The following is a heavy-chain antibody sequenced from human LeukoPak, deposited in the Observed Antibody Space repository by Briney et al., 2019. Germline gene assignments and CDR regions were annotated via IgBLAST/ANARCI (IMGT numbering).Heavy chain of an antibody. CDR1: GYTLTELS. CDR2: FDPEDGET. V-gene: IGHV1-24*01. Sequence: ASVKVSCKVSGYTLTELSMHWVRQAPGKGLEWMGGFDPEDGETIYAQKFQGRVTMTEDTSTDTAYMELSSLRSEDTAVYYCATDLWGQPHAMVRGRWGQGTLVTVSS. D-gene: IGHD3-10*01. J-gene: IGHJ4*02. CDR3: ATDLWGQPHAMVRGR.